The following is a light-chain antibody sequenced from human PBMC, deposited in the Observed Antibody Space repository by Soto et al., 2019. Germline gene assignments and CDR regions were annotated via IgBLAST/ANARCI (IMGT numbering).Light chain of an antibody. Sequence: QSVLTQPASVSGSPGQSITISCTGTSSDIGDYTHVSWYQQHPGKAPKLIIYEVSDRPSGVSNRFSGSKSGNTASLTISGLQTEDEADYYCAAWDDSLSSHVFGTGTKLTVL. J-gene: IGLJ1*01. V-gene: IGLV2-14*01. CDR2: EVS. CDR3: AAWDDSLSSHV. CDR1: SSDIGDYTH.